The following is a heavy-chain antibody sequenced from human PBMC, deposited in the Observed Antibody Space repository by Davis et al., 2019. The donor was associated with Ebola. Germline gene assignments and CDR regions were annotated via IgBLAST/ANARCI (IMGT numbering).Heavy chain of an antibody. CDR2: ISSSGSTI. J-gene: IGHJ6*02. D-gene: IGHD3-9*01. Sequence: PGGSLSLSCAASGFTFSSYEMNWVRQAPGKGLEWVSYISSSGSTIYYADSVKGRFTISRDNAKNSLYLQMNSLRAEDTAVYYCARDTSYLRYFDWLPQNYYGMDVWGQGTTVTVSS. CDR3: ARDTSYLRYFDWLPQNYYGMDV. CDR1: GFTFSSYE. V-gene: IGHV3-48*03.